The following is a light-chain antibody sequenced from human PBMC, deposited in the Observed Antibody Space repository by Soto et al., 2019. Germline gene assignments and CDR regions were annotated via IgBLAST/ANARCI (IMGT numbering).Light chain of an antibody. CDR2: DAS. Sequence: DIQMTQSPSTLSASVGDRVTITCRASQSISSWLAWYQQKPGKAPKLLIYDASSLESGVPSRFSGSGSGTEFTLTISSLKPDDFATYYCQHYNSYSEACGQGTKVDIK. CDR1: QSISSW. CDR3: QHYNSYSEA. J-gene: IGKJ1*01. V-gene: IGKV1-5*01.